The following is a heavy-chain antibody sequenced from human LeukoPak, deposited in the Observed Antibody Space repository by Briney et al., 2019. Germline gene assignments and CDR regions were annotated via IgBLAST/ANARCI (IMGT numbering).Heavy chain of an antibody. V-gene: IGHV3-7*02. CDR1: GFTFSSYW. CDR3: ARGHYYSIY. Sequence: GGSLRLSCTASGFTFSSYWMTWLRQAQGKGLEWVANINPDGSEKDYVDSVKGRFTISRANAKNSLDLQMSNLRAEDTAVYFCARGHYYSIYWGLGTLVTVSS. CDR2: INPDGSEK. J-gene: IGHJ4*02.